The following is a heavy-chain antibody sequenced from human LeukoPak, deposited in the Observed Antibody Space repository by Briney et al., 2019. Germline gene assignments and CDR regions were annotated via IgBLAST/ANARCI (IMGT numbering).Heavy chain of an antibody. CDR3: AKVLRYFDWLPGH. J-gene: IGHJ4*02. Sequence: QPGGSLRLSCAASGFTVSSKYMSWVRQAPGKGLEWVSVIYSGGSTYYTDSVKGRFTISRDNSKNTLYLQMNSLRAEDTAVYYCAKVLRYFDWLPGHWGQGTLVTVSS. CDR2: IYSGGST. V-gene: IGHV3-53*01. D-gene: IGHD3-9*01. CDR1: GFTVSSKY.